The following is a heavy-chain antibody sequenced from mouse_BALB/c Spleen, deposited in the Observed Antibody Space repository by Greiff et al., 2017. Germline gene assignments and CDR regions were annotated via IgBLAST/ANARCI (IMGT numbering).Heavy chain of an antibody. CDR1: GFDFSRYW. J-gene: IGHJ3*01. CDR3: ARLGYYYGSSYFAY. V-gene: IGHV4-1*02. CDR2: INPDSSTI. Sequence: EVKLLESGGGLVQPGGSLKLSCAASGFDFSRYWMSWVRQAPGKGLEWIGEINPDSSTINYTPSLKDKVIISRDNAKNTLYLQMSKVRSEDTALYDCARLGYYYGSSYFAYWGQGTLVTVSA. D-gene: IGHD1-1*01.